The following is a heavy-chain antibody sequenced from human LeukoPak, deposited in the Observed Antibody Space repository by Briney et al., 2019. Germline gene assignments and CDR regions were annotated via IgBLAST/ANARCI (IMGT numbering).Heavy chain of an antibody. CDR1: GFTFKNYA. Sequence: PGGSLRLSCAASGFTFKNYAMSWVRQAPGKGREWVSSITCSASSTSDADSVKGRFTVSRDNSKNTVYLQTNSLRAEDTAVYYCAKSMLRFRGLFGNWGQGTLVTVSS. D-gene: IGHD3-10*01. CDR2: ITCSASST. CDR3: AKSMLRFRGLFGN. V-gene: IGHV3-23*01. J-gene: IGHJ4*02.